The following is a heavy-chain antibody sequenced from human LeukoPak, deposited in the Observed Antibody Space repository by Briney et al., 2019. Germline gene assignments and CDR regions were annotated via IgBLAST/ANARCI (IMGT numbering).Heavy chain of an antibody. V-gene: IGHV3-23*01. CDR3: AKRGVVIRVILVGFHKEAYYFDS. CDR1: GITLSNYG. D-gene: IGHD3-22*01. J-gene: IGHJ4*02. Sequence: TGGSLRLSCAVSGITLSNYGMSWVRQAPGKGLEWVAGISDSGGRTNYADSVKGRFTISRDIAKNTLYLQMNSLRAEDTAVYFCAKRGVVIRVILVGFHKEAYYFDSWGQGALVTVSS. CDR2: ISDSGGRT.